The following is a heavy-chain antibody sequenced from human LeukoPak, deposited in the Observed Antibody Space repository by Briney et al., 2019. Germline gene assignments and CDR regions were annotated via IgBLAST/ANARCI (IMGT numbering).Heavy chain of an antibody. V-gene: IGHV5-10-1*01. J-gene: IGHJ6*02. CDR1: GYSFTSYW. CDR2: IDPSDSYT. CDR3: ARTVAPDAMMPTQRYGMDV. Sequence: GESLRISCKGSGYSFTSYWISWVRQMPGKGLEWMGRIDPSDSYTNYSPSFQGHVTISADKSISTAYLQWSSLKASDTAMYYCARTVAPDAMMPTQRYGMDVWGQGTTVTVSS. D-gene: IGHD2-2*01.